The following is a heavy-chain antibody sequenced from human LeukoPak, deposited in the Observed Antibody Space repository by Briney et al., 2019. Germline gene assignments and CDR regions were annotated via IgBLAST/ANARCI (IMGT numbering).Heavy chain of an antibody. CDR2: ISWNSGSI. D-gene: IGHD4-17*01. V-gene: IGHV3-9*01. Sequence: PGGSLRLSCAASGFTLEDYAMHWVRQAPGKGLEWVSGISWNSGSIGYADSVKGRFTISRDNAKNSLYLQMNSLRAEDTALYYCAKDRGTTVTTPDAFDIWGQGTMVTVSS. J-gene: IGHJ3*02. CDR3: AKDRGTTVTTPDAFDI. CDR1: GFTLEDYA.